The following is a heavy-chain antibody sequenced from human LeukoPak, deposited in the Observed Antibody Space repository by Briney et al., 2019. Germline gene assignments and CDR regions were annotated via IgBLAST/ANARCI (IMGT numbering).Heavy chain of an antibody. CDR2: IYPGDSDT. CDR3: ARHGPMYYYDSSGYCDY. D-gene: IGHD3-22*01. CDR1: GYSFTSYW. J-gene: IGHJ4*02. V-gene: IGHV5-51*01. Sequence: PGESLKISCKGSGYSFTSYWIGWVRQMPGKGLEWMGIIYPGDSDTRYSQSFQGQVTISADKSISTAYLQWSSLKASDTAMYYCARHGPMYYYDSSGYCDYWGQGTLVTVSS.